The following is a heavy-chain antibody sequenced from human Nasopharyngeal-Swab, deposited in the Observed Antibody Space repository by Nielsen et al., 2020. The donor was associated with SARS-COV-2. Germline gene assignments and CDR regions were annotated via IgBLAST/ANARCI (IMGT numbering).Heavy chain of an antibody. J-gene: IGHJ6*02. CDR3: ARDTYCSGGSCYGYGMAV. D-gene: IGHD2-15*01. Sequence: VRQAPGKGLEWVANTKEDGSEKNYVDSVKGRFTISRDNAKNSLYLQMNSLRADDTAVYYCARDTYCSGGSCYGYGMAVWGQGTTVTVSS. V-gene: IGHV3-7*01. CDR2: TKEDGSEK.